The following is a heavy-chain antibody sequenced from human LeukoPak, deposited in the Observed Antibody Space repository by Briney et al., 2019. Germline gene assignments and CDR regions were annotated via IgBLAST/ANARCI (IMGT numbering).Heavy chain of an antibody. V-gene: IGHV1-18*01. CDR1: GYTFTNYG. D-gene: IGHD3-3*01. J-gene: IGHJ5*02. CDR2: ISAYNGNT. Sequence: GASVKVSCKASGYTFTNYGINWVRQAPGQGLEWMGWISAYNGNTNYAQKLQGRVTITRNTSISTAYMELSSLNSEDTAVYYCARGHRVDLYDFWSGPSDWFDPWGQGTLVTVSS. CDR3: ARGHRVDLYDFWSGPSDWFDP.